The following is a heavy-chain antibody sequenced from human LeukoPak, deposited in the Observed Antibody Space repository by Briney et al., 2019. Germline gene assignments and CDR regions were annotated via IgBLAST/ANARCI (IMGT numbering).Heavy chain of an antibody. Sequence: GGSLRLSCAASGFTFSSYAMSWVRQAPGKGLEWVSAISGSAGSTYYADSVKGRFTISRDNSKNTLYLQMNSLRAEDTAVYYCANSGYYYDSSPFDYWGQGTLVTVSS. V-gene: IGHV3-23*01. CDR2: ISGSAGST. J-gene: IGHJ4*02. CDR1: GFTFSSYA. D-gene: IGHD3-22*01. CDR3: ANSGYYYDSSPFDY.